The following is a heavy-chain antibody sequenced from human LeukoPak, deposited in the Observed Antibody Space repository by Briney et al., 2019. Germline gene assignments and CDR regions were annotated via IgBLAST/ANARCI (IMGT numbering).Heavy chain of an antibody. D-gene: IGHD5-18*01. V-gene: IGHV1-69*01. CDR1: GGTFSIYA. J-gene: IGHJ4*02. CDR2: IIPIFGTA. Sequence: SVKVSCKASGGTFSIYAISWVRQAPGQGLEWMGGIIPIFGTANYAQKFQGRVTITADESTSTAYMELSSLRSEDTAVYYCARPDGDRGYSYGYNYWGQGTLVTVSS. CDR3: ARPDGDRGYSYGYNY.